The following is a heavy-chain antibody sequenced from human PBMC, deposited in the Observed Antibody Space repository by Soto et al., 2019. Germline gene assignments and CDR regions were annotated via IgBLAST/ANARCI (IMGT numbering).Heavy chain of an antibody. D-gene: IGHD2-15*01. CDR2: IYYSGST. V-gene: IGHV4-39*01. J-gene: IGHJ4*02. Sequence: SETLSLTCTVSGGSISSSSYYWGWIRQPPGKGLEWIGSIYYSGSTYYKPSLKSRVTISVDTSKNQFSLKLSSVTAADTAVYYCARHTPAISISDHWGQGTLVTV. CDR1: GGSISSSSYY. CDR3: ARHTPAISISDH.